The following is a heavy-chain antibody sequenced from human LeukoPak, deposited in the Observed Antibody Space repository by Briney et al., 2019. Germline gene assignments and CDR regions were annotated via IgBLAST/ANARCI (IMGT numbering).Heavy chain of an antibody. CDR2: MYKGGFT. CDR3: ARYPGLEGAGSKGAFDY. Sequence: PSETLSLTCTVSGGSIRSNYWTWIRQSPGKGLEWIGYMYKGGFTNYSPSLQSRVTMSMDASKNQFSLTLRSVTAADTAVYYCARYPGLEGAGSKGAFDYWGQGTLVTVSS. J-gene: IGHJ4*02. V-gene: IGHV4-59*01. CDR1: GGSIRSNY. D-gene: IGHD3-10*01.